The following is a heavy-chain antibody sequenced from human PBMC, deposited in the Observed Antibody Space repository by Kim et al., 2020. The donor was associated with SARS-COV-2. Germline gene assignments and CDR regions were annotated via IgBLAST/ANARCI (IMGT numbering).Heavy chain of an antibody. J-gene: IGHJ5*02. D-gene: IGHD2-15*01. CDR1: GGTFSSYA. CDR2: IIPIFGTA. V-gene: IGHV1-69*13. CDR3: ARVGEYCSGGSCYTSETPNWFDP. Sequence: SVKVSCKASGGTFSSYAISWVRQAPGQGLEWMGGIIPIFGTANYAQKFQSRVTITADESTSTAYMELSSLRSEDTAVYYCARVGEYCSGGSCYTSETPNWFDPWGQGTLVTVSS.